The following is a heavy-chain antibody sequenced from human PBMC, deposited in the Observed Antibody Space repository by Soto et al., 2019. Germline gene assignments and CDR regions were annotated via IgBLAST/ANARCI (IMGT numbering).Heavy chain of an antibody. CDR2: IYYSGST. CDR3: ARGGDY. D-gene: IGHD3-16*01. J-gene: IGHJ4*02. Sequence: QVQLQESGPGLVKPSETLSLTCTVSGCSVSSGSYYWSWIRQPPGKGLEWIGYIYYSGSTNYNPSLKSRVTISVDPSKNQFSLKLSSVTAAEKAVYYCARGGDYWGQGTLVTVSS. CDR1: GCSVSSGSYY. V-gene: IGHV4-61*01.